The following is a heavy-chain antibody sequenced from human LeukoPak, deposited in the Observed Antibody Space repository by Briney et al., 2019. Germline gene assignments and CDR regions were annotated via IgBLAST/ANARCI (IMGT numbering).Heavy chain of an antibody. V-gene: IGHV4-4*07. Sequence: SETLSLTCTVSGGSISSYYWSWIRQPAGKGLEWIGRIYTSGSTNYNPSLKSRVTMSVDTSKNQFSLKLSSVTAADTAVYYCARDGLYCSGGSCYSGNNNWFDPWGQGTLVTVSS. CDR1: GGSISSYY. CDR3: ARDGLYCSGGSCYSGNNNWFDP. D-gene: IGHD2-15*01. CDR2: IYTSGST. J-gene: IGHJ5*02.